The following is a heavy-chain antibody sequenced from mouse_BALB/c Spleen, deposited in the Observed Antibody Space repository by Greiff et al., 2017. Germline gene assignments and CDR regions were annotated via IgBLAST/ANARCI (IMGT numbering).Heavy chain of an antibody. CDR2: IYPGGGYT. CDR3: ARSNYGYDDGALYAMDY. CDR1: GYTFTNYW. V-gene: IGHV1-63*02. D-gene: IGHD2-2*01. Sequence: QVQLQQSGAELVRPGTSVKISCKASGYTFTNYWLGWVKQRPGHGLEWIGDIYPGGGYTNYNEKFKGKATLTADTSSSTAYMQLSSLTSEDSAVYFCARSNYGYDDGALYAMDYWGQGTSVTVSS. J-gene: IGHJ4*01.